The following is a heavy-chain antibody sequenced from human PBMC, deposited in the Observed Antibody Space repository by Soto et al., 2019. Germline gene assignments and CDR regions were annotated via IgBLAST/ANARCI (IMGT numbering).Heavy chain of an antibody. V-gene: IGHV3-74*01. CDR2: INSDGSST. J-gene: IGHJ6*02. CDR1: GFTFSTSW. CDR3: ARDQSPGYYYFGMDV. Sequence: GVYPSFSFPPSGFTFSTSWMHWVRHAPGRGLGWVSRINSDGSSTSYAASVKGRCTISRDNAKNTLYLQMNSLRAEDTAVYYCARDQSPGYYYFGMDVCGQGTKVIVS.